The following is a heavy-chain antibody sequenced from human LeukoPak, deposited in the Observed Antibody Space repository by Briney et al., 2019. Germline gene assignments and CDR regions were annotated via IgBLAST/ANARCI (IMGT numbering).Heavy chain of an antibody. V-gene: IGHV3-7*04. Sequence: GGSLRLSCAASGFTLSSYWMSWVRQAPGKGLQWVANINQDGSEKYYVDSVQGRFTISRDNAKNSLFLHMNSLRAEDTAVYYCARGAYSMVRGVPPGHNWFDPWGQGTLVTVSS. CDR1: GFTLSSYW. CDR3: ARGAYSMVRGVPPGHNWFDP. CDR2: INQDGSEK. D-gene: IGHD3-10*01. J-gene: IGHJ5*02.